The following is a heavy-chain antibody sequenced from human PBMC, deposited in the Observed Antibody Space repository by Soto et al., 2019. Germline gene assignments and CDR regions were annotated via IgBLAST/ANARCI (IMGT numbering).Heavy chain of an antibody. J-gene: IGHJ6*02. CDR1: GFTFDYYA. V-gene: IGHV3-43*02. D-gene: IGHD2-15*01. CDR3: AKDRDKIICSYAMDV. CDR2: ISGDGGST. Sequence: GGSLRLSCAASGFTFDYYAMHWVRQAPGKGLEWVSLISGDGGSTYYAEYVKVRFTISRYNSKNSLYLQRNSPRTEDTALYDCAKDRDKIICSYAMDVWGQGTTVGVSS.